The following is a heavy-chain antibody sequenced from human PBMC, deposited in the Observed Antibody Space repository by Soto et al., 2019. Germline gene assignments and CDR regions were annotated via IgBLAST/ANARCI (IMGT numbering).Heavy chain of an antibody. CDR1: GFTFSSYA. Sequence: GGSLRLYCAASGFTFSSYAMSWVRQAPGKGLEWVAVIWYDGSNKYYADSVKGRFTISRDNSKNTLYLQMNSLRAEDTAVYYCAREGDGYVDYWGQGTLVTVSS. CDR3: AREGDGYVDY. V-gene: IGHV3-33*08. CDR2: IWYDGSNK. J-gene: IGHJ4*02.